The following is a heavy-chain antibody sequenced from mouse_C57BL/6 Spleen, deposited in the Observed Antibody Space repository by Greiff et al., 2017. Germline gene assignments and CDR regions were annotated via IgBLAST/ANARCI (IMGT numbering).Heavy chain of an antibody. J-gene: IGHJ4*01. V-gene: IGHV1-26*01. Sequence: EVQLQQSGPELVKPGASVKISCKASGYTFTDYYMNWVKQSHGKSLEWIGDINPNNGGTSYNQKFKGKATLTVDKSSSTAYMELRSLTSEDSAVYYCARPSETGYLYAMDYWGQGTSVTVSS. CDR1: GYTFTDYY. CDR2: INPNNGGT. D-gene: IGHD2-2*01. CDR3: ARPSETGYLYAMDY.